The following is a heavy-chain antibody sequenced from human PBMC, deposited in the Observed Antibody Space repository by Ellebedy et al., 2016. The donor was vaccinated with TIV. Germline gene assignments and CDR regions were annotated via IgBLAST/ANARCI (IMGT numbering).Heavy chain of an antibody. V-gene: IGHV3-74*01. D-gene: IGHD6-19*01. CDR2: INNDGNST. CDR1: GFTFSSYW. Sequence: GESLKISCAASGFTFSSYWMHWVRQAPGKGLVWVSRINNDGNSTSYADSVKGRFTISRDNAKNSLYLQMNSLRAEDTAVYYCARGSQWLAEISFDYWGQGTLVTVSS. CDR3: ARGSQWLAEISFDY. J-gene: IGHJ4*02.